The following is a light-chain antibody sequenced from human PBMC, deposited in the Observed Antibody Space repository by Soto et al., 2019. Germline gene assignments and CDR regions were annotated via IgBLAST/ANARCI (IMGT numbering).Light chain of an antibody. CDR1: QSVNNN. V-gene: IGKV3-15*01. Sequence: EKVMTQSPATLSVSPGERATLSCRASQSVNNNLAWYQQIPGRAPRLLIYDVSTRATGIPARFSGSGSETEFTLTISSLQSEDFGIYFCHQYNVWPATVGQGTRLDIK. J-gene: IGKJ5*01. CDR3: HQYNVWPAT. CDR2: DVS.